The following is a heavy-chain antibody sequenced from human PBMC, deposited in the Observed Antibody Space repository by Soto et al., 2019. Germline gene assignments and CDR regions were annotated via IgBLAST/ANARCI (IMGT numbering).Heavy chain of an antibody. D-gene: IGHD5-18*01. CDR1: GFSLSNPRMS. J-gene: IGHJ4*02. Sequence: QVTLKESGPVLVKPTETLTLTCTVSGFSLSNPRMSVAWIRQPPGKALEWLAHISSSDAKSYNTSLRNRLTISKDASKSQVALTLTNMDPVDTATYYCARMLGYGYDYWGQGTLVTVSS. V-gene: IGHV2-26*01. CDR3: ARMLGYGYDY. CDR2: ISSSDAK.